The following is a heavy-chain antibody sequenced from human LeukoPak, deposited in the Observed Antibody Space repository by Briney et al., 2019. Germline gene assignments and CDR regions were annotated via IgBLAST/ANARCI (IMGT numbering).Heavy chain of an antibody. CDR3: AILDTEYQNVVL. Sequence: PGGSLRLSCEASTFTFTPGWMSWVPQAPGKGLEGVAMMKRDGGEKHYVDSVRGRFTISTDNAKNSLYLEMDRQSGESTARFFDAILDTEYQNVVLWGKGTMVTVSS. CDR2: MKRDGGEK. D-gene: IGHD2-2*01. V-gene: IGHV3-7*01. J-gene: IGHJ6*04. CDR1: TFTFTPGW.